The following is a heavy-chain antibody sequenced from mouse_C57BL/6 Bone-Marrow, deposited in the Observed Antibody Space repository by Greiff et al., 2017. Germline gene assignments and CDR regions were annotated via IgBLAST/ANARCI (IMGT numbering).Heavy chain of an antibody. V-gene: IGHV5-4*01. CDR1: GFTFSSYA. J-gene: IGHJ2*01. CDR3: ARDAY. Sequence: EVKVEESGGGLVKPGGSLKLSCAASGFTFSSYAMSWVRQTPEKRLEWVATISDGGSYTYYPDNVKGRFTISRDNAKNNLYLQMSHLKSEDTAMYYCARDAYWGQGTTLTVSS. CDR2: ISDGGSYT.